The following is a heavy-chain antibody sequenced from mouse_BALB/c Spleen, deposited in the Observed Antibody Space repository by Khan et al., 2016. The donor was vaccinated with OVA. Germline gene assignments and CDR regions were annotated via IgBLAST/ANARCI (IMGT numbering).Heavy chain of an antibody. Sequence: EVQLHQSGPELVKPGASVKIPCKASGYTFTDYNMDWVKQSHGKSLEWIGDINPNNGYTVYNQKFKGKATLTVEKSSSTAYMELRSLTSEDNAVYYCARGVYGSRGAWFAYWGQGTLVTVSA. D-gene: IGHD1-1*01. J-gene: IGHJ3*01. V-gene: IGHV1-18*01. CDR2: INPNNGYT. CDR1: GYTFTDYN. CDR3: ARGVYGSRGAWFAY.